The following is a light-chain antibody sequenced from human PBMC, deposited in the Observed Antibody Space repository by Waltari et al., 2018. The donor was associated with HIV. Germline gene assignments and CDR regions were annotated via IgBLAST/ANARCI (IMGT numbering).Light chain of an antibody. Sequence: QSVLTQPPSASGTHGQRVTISCSGSSSNIGGNYVYCYQQLPATAPKLLIYRNNQRPSGVPDRFSGSKSGTSASLAISGLRSEDEAAYYCAAWDGSLSGRVFGGGTKLTVL. V-gene: IGLV1-47*01. CDR3: AAWDGSLSGRV. CDR2: RNN. J-gene: IGLJ3*02. CDR1: SSNIGGNY.